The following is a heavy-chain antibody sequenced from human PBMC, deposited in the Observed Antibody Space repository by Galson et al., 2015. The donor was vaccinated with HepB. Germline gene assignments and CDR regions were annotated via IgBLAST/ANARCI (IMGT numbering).Heavy chain of an antibody. CDR2: ISSSSSYI. D-gene: IGHD5-18*01. CDR1: GFTFSSYS. V-gene: IGHV3-21*01. J-gene: IGHJ4*02. Sequence: SLRLSCAASGFTFSSYSLNWVRQAPGKGLEWLSSISSSSSYIYYADSVKGRFTISRDNAKNSLYLQMNSLRAEDTAVYYCARARGGYSSGPPFSIDYWGQGTLVTVSS. CDR3: ARARGGYSSGPPFSIDY.